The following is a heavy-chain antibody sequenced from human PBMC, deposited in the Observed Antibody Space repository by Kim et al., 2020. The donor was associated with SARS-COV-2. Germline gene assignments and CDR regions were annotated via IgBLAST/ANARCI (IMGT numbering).Heavy chain of an antibody. D-gene: IGHD2-21*01. CDR2: MNPNSGNT. V-gene: IGHV1-8*01. J-gene: IGHJ6*03. CDR3: ARGRLKSIVVVIAPRPYYYYMDV. CDR1: GYTFTSYD. Sequence: ASVKVSCKASGYTFTSYDINWVRQATGQGLEWMGWMNPNSGNTGYAQKFQGRVTMTRNTSISTAYMELGSLRAEDTAVYYCARGRLKSIVVVIAPRPYYYYMDVWGRGTTVTVTS.